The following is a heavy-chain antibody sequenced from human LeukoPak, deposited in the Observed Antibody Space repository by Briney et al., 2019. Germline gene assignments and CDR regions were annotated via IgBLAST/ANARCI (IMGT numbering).Heavy chain of an antibody. CDR1: GFTFSSYS. CDR3: ARPARDLYAFDI. Sequence: GGSLRLTCAASGFTFSSYSMNWVRQAPGKGLEWVSYISSSSTTIYYADSVKGRFTISRDNAKNSLYLQMNSLRDEDTAVYYCARPARDLYAFDIWGQGTMVTVSS. V-gene: IGHV3-48*02. CDR2: ISSSSTTI. J-gene: IGHJ3*02.